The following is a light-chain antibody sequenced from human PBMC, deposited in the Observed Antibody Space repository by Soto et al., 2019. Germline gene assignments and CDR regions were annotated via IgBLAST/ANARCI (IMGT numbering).Light chain of an antibody. CDR1: QSISTY. V-gene: IGKV1-39*01. J-gene: IGKJ4*01. CDR2: GAS. CDR3: QQTYRAPLT. Sequence: DIQMTQSPSSLSASVGDRVTITCRASQSISTYLNWYQQKPGKAPKVLIYGASSLQSGVPSRFSGGGSGTDFSLIISSLQHGDVATYYCQQTYRAPLTFGGGTNVEIK.